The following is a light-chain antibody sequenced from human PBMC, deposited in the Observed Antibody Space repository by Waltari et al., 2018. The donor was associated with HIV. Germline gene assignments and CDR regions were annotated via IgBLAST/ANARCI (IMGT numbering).Light chain of an antibody. J-gene: IGLJ2*01. CDR1: SSNIGSTY. V-gene: IGLV1-47*01. Sequence: QSVLPQPPSASGTPGPRGTISCSGSSSNIGSTYVHWYQQLPGTAPKLLIYRNNQRPSGVPDRFSGSKSGTSASLAISGLRSEDEADYYCAAWDDSLSVVVFGGGTKLTVL. CDR3: AAWDDSLSVVV. CDR2: RNN.